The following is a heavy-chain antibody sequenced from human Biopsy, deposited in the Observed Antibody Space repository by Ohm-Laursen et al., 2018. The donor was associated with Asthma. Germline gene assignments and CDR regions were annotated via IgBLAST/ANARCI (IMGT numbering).Heavy chain of an antibody. D-gene: IGHD3-10*01. CDR3: ARGLDYSGRSGFDY. Sequence: SLRLSCTASGFTFSSYGMDRVRQAPGKGMEWVALMSYDGSIKDYADSVKGRFTISRDNSMNTLYLHMNSLRVEDTAVYYCARGLDYSGRSGFDYWGQGTLVPVSS. J-gene: IGHJ4*02. CDR1: GFTFSSYG. V-gene: IGHV3-33*05. CDR2: MSYDGSIK.